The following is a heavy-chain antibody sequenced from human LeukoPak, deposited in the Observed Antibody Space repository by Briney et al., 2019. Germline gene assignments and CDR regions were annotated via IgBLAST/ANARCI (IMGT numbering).Heavy chain of an antibody. J-gene: IGHJ4*02. D-gene: IGHD3-10*01. V-gene: IGHV4-4*02. CDR3: ARAQYYYGSGSYFDY. CDR2: IFYSGST. Sequence: PSGTLSLTCAVSGGSISSSNWWSWVRQPPGKGLEWIGSIFYSGSTYYNPSLKSRVTISVDRSKNQFSLKLSSVTAADTAVYYCARAQYYYGSGSYFDYWGQGTLVTVSS. CDR1: GGSISSSNW.